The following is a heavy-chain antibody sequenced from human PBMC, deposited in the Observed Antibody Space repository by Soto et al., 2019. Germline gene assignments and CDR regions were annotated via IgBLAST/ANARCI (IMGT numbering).Heavy chain of an antibody. CDR2: ISSGSDYM. CDR1: GFTFSTYT. Sequence: GGSLRLSCAASGFTFSTYTMNWVRQAPGKGLEWVSSISSGSDYMYYADSVKGRFTISRDNAENSLYLQMNSLRPEDTAVYYCAPYYDILTGYYLLDYWGQGTLVTVSS. V-gene: IGHV3-21*01. J-gene: IGHJ4*02. D-gene: IGHD3-9*01. CDR3: APYYDILTGYYLLDY.